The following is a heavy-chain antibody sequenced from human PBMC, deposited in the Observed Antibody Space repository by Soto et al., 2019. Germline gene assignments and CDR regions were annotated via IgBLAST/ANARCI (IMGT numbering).Heavy chain of an antibody. CDR2: IIPMFGTS. D-gene: IGHD3-10*01. V-gene: IGHV1-69*13. CDR3: ARGARTGFYGMGV. Sequence: SVKVSCKASGGTFSNYAISWVRQAPGQWLEWVGGIIPMFGTSNYAQNFQGRVSITADESTSTAYMDLSSLRSDDTAAYYSARGARTGFYGMGVWGQGHTVTVCS. CDR1: GGTFSNYA. J-gene: IGHJ6*02.